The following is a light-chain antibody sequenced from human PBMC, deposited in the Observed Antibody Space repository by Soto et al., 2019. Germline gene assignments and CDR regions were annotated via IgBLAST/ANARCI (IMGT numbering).Light chain of an antibody. CDR2: GAS. Sequence: EIVLTQSPGTLSLSPGDRATLSCRASQSVSTNYLAWYQQSLGQAPRLLIYGASSRATGIPDRFNGNGSGTEFTRTISRLEPEDLAVYYCHQYGSTPFTFGPGTKVDIK. CDR1: QSVSTNY. J-gene: IGKJ3*01. CDR3: HQYGSTPFT. V-gene: IGKV3-20*01.